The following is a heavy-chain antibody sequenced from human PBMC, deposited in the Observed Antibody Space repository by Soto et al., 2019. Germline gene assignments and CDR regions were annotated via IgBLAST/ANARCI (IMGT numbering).Heavy chain of an antibody. CDR2: ISSSSSYT. J-gene: IGHJ3*02. V-gene: IGHV3-11*06. CDR3: ARHGSYHPFDI. D-gene: IGHD1-26*01. CDR1: GFTFSDYY. Sequence: GGSLRLSCAASGFTFSDYYMSWIRQAPGKGLEWVSYISSSSSYTNYADSVKGRFTISRDNAKNSLYLQMNSLRAEDTAVYYCARHGSYHPFDIWGQGTMVTVSS.